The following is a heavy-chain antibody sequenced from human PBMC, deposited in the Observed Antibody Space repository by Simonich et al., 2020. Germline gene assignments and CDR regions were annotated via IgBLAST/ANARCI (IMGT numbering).Heavy chain of an antibody. CDR1: GGSFSGYY. V-gene: IGHV4-34*01. D-gene: IGHD3-16*01. CDR3: ARPLGIVWAFDI. J-gene: IGHJ3*02. Sequence: QVQIQQWGAGLLKPSETLSLTCAVYGGSFSGYYWSWIRQPPGKGLEWIGEINHSGSTNYNPSLKSRVTISVDTSKNQFSLKLSSVTAADTAVYYCARPLGIVWAFDIWGQGTMVTVSS. CDR2: INHSGST.